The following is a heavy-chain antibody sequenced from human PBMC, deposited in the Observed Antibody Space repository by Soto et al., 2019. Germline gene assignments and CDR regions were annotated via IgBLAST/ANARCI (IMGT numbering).Heavy chain of an antibody. Sequence: GASVKVSCKASGYTFTSYGISWVRQAPGQGLEWMGWISAYNGNTNYAQKLQGRVTMTTDTSTSTAYMELRSLRSDDTAVYYCARDSEWVWQLANYYYYGMDVWGQGTTVTVSS. CDR3: ARDSEWVWQLANYYYYGMDV. J-gene: IGHJ6*02. CDR2: ISAYNGNT. V-gene: IGHV1-18*01. D-gene: IGHD6-6*01. CDR1: GYTFTSYG.